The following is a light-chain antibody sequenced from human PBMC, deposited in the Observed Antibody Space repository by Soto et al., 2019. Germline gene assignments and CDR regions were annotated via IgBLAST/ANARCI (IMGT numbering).Light chain of an antibody. CDR3: SSSTVTDTLV. J-gene: IGLJ2*01. V-gene: IGLV2-11*01. Sequence: QSVLTQPPSVSASPGQSVTIPCTGGFANIGSYNFVAWYRHVPDNVPKLIIYDVSQRPSGVPSRFSGSKSGNTASLTISGLRLDDEGFYFCSSSTVTDTLVFGGGTKLTVL. CDR1: FANIGSYNF. CDR2: DVS.